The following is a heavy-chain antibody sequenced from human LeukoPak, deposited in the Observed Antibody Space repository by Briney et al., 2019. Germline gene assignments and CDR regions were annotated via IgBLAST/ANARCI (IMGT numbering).Heavy chain of an antibody. Sequence: GETLRLSCAASEFTFSNYAMTWVRQAPGKGLEWVSGISHSGVTTYYADSVQGRFTISRDNSKNTLYLQMNSLSPEDTAIYYCAKSLPLAGRRPFFFDYWGQGTLVTVSS. V-gene: IGHV3-23*01. CDR2: ISHSGVTT. CDR3: AKSLPLAGRRPFFFDY. J-gene: IGHJ4*02. CDR1: EFTFSNYA. D-gene: IGHD6-19*01.